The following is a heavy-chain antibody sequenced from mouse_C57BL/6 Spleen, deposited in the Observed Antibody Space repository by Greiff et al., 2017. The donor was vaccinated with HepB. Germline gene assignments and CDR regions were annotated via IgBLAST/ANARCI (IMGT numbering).Heavy chain of an antibody. CDR3: ARQGKGDFDY. CDR1: GFTFSSYT. J-gene: IGHJ2*01. V-gene: IGHV5-9*04. Sequence: EVKLVESGGGLVKPGGSLKLSCAASGFTFSSYTMSWVRQTPEKRLEWVATISGGGGNTYYPDSVKGRFTISRDNAKNTLYLQMSSLRSEDTAVYYGARQGKGDFDYWGQGTTLTVSS. D-gene: IGHD2-1*01. CDR2: ISGGGGNT.